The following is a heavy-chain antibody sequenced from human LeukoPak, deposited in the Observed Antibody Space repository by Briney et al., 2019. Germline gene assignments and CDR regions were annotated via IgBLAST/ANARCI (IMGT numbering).Heavy chain of an antibody. D-gene: IGHD6-13*01. Sequence: ASVKVSCKASGGTFSSYAISWVRQAPGQGPEWMGGIIPIFGTANYAQKFQGRVTMTRNTSISTAYMELSSLRSEDTAVYYCARGHRLYQLVRFGEYWFDPWGQGTLVTVSS. V-gene: IGHV1-69*05. J-gene: IGHJ5*02. CDR2: IIPIFGTA. CDR1: GGTFSSYA. CDR3: ARGHRLYQLVRFGEYWFDP.